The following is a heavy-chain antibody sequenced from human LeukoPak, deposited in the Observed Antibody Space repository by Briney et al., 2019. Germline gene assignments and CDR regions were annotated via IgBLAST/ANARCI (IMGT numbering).Heavy chain of an antibody. CDR1: GYTLTELS. Sequence: ASVKVSCKASGYTLTELSMHWVRQAPGKGLEWMGGFDPEDGETIYAQKFQGRVTMTEDTSTDTAYMELSSLRSEDTAVYYCATGLTMVRGRLTRYYYYYYGMDVGGQGTTVTVSS. CDR3: ATGLTMVRGRLTRYYYYYYGMDV. V-gene: IGHV1-24*01. J-gene: IGHJ6*02. CDR2: FDPEDGET. D-gene: IGHD3-10*01.